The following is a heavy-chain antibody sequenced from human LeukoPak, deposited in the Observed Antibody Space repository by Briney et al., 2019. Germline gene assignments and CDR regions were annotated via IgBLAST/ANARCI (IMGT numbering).Heavy chain of an antibody. V-gene: IGHV1-69*02. CDR1: GGTFSSYT. Sequence: SVKVSCKASGGTFSSYTISWVRQAPGQGLEWMGRIIPILGIANYAQKFQGRVTITAAKSTSTAYMELSSLRSEDTAVYYCASWSESDTIFGVPRGNWFDPWGQGTLVTVSS. CDR3: ASWSESDTIFGVPRGNWFDP. D-gene: IGHD3-3*01. CDR2: IIPILGIA. J-gene: IGHJ5*02.